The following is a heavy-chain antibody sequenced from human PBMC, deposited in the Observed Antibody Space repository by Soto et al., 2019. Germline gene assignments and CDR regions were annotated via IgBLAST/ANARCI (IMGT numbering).Heavy chain of an antibody. CDR1: GGSFSGYY. V-gene: IGHV4-34*01. CDR3: ARGARDIVVVPAAIPRHFDY. Sequence: QVQLQQWGAGLLKPSETLSLTCAVYGGSFSGYYWSWIRQPPGKGLEWIGEINHSGRTNYNPSLKSRVTISVDTSKNQFSLKLSSVTAAGTAVYYCARGARDIVVVPAAIPRHFDYWGQGTLVTVSS. CDR2: INHSGRT. J-gene: IGHJ4*02. D-gene: IGHD2-2*01.